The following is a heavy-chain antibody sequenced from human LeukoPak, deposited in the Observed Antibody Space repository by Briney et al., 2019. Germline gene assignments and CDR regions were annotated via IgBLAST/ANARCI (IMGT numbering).Heavy chain of an antibody. J-gene: IGHJ4*02. D-gene: IGHD2-15*01. CDR3: ASFCLLGYCSGGSDGDY. CDR1: GGSISSSNW. CDR2: IYHSGST. V-gene: IGHV4-4*02. Sequence: SGTLSLTCAVSGGSISSSNWWSWVRQPPGQGLEWIGEIYHSGSTNYNPSLKSRVTISVDKSKNQFSLKLSSVTAADTAVYYCASFCLLGYCSGGSDGDYWGQGTLVTVSS.